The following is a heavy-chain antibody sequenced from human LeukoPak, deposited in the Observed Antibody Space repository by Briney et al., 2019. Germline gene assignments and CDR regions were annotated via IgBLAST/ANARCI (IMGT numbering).Heavy chain of an antibody. CDR3: ARDERTGYDYGDYGDYYYGMDV. D-gene: IGHD4-17*01. J-gene: IGHJ6*02. CDR1: GFTFSSYW. V-gene: IGHV3-7*03. Sequence: GGSLRLSCAASGFTFSSYWMSWVRQAPGKGLEWVANIKQDGSEKYYVDSVKGRFTISRDNAKNSLYLQMNSLRAEDTAVYYCARDERTGYDYGDYGDYYYGMDVWGQGTTATVSS. CDR2: IKQDGSEK.